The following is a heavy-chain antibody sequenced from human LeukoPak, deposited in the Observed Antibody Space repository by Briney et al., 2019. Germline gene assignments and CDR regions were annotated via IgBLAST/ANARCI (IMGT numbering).Heavy chain of an antibody. CDR1: GGSFSHNY. CDR2: ISHSGDIS. V-gene: IGHV4-34*01. D-gene: IGHD1-1*01. J-gene: IGHJ5*02. Sequence: PSETLSLTCAVYGGSFSHNYWTWVRQTPGRGLEWVGEISHSGDISGHNPSLGSRVTISVDSSKKQFSLTLTSVTAADTGIYYCAHVPDITARPCDTSGPGTPVIVSS. CDR3: AHVPDITARPCDT.